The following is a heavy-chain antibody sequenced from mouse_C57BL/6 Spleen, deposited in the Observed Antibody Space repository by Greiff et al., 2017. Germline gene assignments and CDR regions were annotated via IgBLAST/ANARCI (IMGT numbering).Heavy chain of an antibody. D-gene: IGHD4-1*02. V-gene: IGHV1-81*01. CDR3: ARSRFSTGTGRAY. Sequence: QVQLQQSGAELARPGASVKLSCKASGYTFTSYGISWVKQRTGQGLEWIGEIYPRSGNTYYNEKFKGKATLTADKSSSTAYMELRSLTSGDSAVYFCARSRFSTGTGRAYWGQGTLVTVSA. CDR1: GYTFTSYG. J-gene: IGHJ3*01. CDR2: IYPRSGNT.